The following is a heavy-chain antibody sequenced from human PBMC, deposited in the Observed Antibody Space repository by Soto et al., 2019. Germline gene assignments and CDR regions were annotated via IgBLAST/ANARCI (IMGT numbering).Heavy chain of an antibody. J-gene: IGHJ3*01. V-gene: IGHV3-7*04. CDR1: GFTFKSDW. D-gene: IGHD2-21*01. CDR3: ARDLSASCGGVWCDDLDL. CDR2: IKGDGTKE. Sequence: EVQLVESGGGMVQPGRSLRLSCVGSGFTFKSDWMTWVRQAPGKGLEWVANIKGDGTKENYVDSVKGRFTISRDNAKNALYLQMNSRRVEDTAVYYCARDLSASCGGVWCDDLDLWGQGTVVSVSS.